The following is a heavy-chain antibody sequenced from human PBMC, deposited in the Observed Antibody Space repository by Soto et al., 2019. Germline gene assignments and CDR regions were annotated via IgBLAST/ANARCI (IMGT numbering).Heavy chain of an antibody. Sequence: SVKLACTASGFTFTSSAVQWVRQARGQRLEWIGWIVVGSGNTNYAQKFQERVTITRDMSTSTAYMELSSLRSEDTAVYYCAAGGHDYGSGFRGGLEFWGQGATVT. J-gene: IGHJ6*02. CDR1: GFTFTSSA. V-gene: IGHV1-58*01. D-gene: IGHD3-10*01. CDR2: IVVGSGNT. CDR3: AAGGHDYGSGFRGGLEF.